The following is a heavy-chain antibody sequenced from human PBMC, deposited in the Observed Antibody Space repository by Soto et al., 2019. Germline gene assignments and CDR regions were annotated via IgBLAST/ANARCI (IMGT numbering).Heavy chain of an antibody. CDR2: ISGTGGTT. J-gene: IGHJ6*02. D-gene: IGHD2-8*01. Sequence: GGSLRLSCAASGFSFSSYAMTWVRQAPGKGLEWGSAISGTGGTTFYADSVKGRFTISRDNSKNTLYLQMNSLRAEDTAVYYCAKDPRKSMVYAIPYYYYGMDVWGQGTTVTVSS. CDR3: AKDPRKSMVYAIPYYYYGMDV. V-gene: IGHV3-23*01. CDR1: GFSFSSYA.